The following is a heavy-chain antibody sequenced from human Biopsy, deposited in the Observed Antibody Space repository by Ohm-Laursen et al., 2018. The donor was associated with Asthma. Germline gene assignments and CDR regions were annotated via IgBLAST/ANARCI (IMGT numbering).Heavy chain of an antibody. CDR3: ASDFPKDYVSYNFQF. J-gene: IGHJ4*02. CDR1: GYSLTDLS. Sequence: GATVKISCKISGYSLTDLSMHWVRQAPGQGLEWMGGHDHEEGGTVNAWRFQGRVTMTEDTSTDTAYMELSSLSSDDTAVYYCASDFPKDYVSYNFQFWGQGTLVTVSS. V-gene: IGHV1-24*01. CDR2: HDHEEGGT. D-gene: IGHD4-17*01.